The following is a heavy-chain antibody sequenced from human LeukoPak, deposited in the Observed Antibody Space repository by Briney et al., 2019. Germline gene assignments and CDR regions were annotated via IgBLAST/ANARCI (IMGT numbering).Heavy chain of an antibody. CDR2: ISYDGSNK. J-gene: IGHJ6*02. CDR3: ARGSTVTTGYYYGMDV. D-gene: IGHD4-17*01. Sequence: PGGSLRLSCAAPGFTFSSYAMHWVRQAPGKGLEWVAVISYDGSNKYYADSVKGRFTISRDNSKNTLYLQMNSLRAEDTAVYYCARGSTVTTGYYYGMDVWGQGTTVTVSS. CDR1: GFTFSSYA. V-gene: IGHV3-30-3*01.